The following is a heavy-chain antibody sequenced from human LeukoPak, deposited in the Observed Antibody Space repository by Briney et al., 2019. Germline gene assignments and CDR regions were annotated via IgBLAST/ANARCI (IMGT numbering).Heavy chain of an antibody. CDR1: GGSISSYY. J-gene: IGHJ5*02. Sequence: SETLSLTCTVSGGSISSYYWSWIRQPPGKGLEGIGYIYYSGSTNYNPSLKSRVTISVDPSKNQFSLKLSSVTAADTAVYYCAREGGFSSGYLNNWFDPWGQGTLVTVSS. CDR2: IYYSGST. V-gene: IGHV4-59*01. D-gene: IGHD3-22*01. CDR3: AREGGFSSGYLNNWFDP.